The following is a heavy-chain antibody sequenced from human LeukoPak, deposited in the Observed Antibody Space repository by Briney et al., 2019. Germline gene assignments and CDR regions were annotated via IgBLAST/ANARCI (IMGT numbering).Heavy chain of an antibody. CDR2: IWYDGSNK. Sequence: GRSLRLSCAASGFTFSSYGMHWVRQAPGKGLEWVAVIWYDGSNKYYADSVKGRFTISRDNSKNTLYLQMNSLRAEDTAVYYCAKEGRWYQYYFDYWGQGTRVTVSS. J-gene: IGHJ4*02. CDR1: GFTFSSYG. V-gene: IGHV3-33*06. CDR3: AKEGRWYQYYFDY. D-gene: IGHD2-2*01.